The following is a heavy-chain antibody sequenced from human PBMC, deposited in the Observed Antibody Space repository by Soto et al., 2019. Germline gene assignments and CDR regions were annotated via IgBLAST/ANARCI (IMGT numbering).Heavy chain of an antibody. J-gene: IGHJ6*04. CDR3: ARHSPAPVLLWFGATLDV. D-gene: IGHD3-10*01. Sequence: SETLSLTCTVSGGSISSYYWSWIRQPPGKGLEWIGYIYYSGSTNYNPSLKSRVTISVDTSKNQFSLKLSSVTAADTAVYYCARHSPAPVLLWFGATLDVWGKGTTVTVSS. CDR1: GGSISSYY. CDR2: IYYSGST. V-gene: IGHV4-59*08.